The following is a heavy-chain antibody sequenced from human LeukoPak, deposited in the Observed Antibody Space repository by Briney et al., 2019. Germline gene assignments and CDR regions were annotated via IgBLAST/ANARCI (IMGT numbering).Heavy chain of an antibody. J-gene: IGHJ4*02. CDR1: GYTFTNYA. D-gene: IGHD5-24*01. CDR2: INAGYGNT. CDR3: ARDRGDGYNYEGLDF. Sequence: ASVKVSCKTSGYTFTNYAIHWVRQAPGQRLEWMGWINAGYGNTKYSQKFQGRVTLTSDTSANTAYMDLSSLKSEDTAVYYCARDRGDGYNYEGLDFWGRGTLVTVSS. V-gene: IGHV1-3*01.